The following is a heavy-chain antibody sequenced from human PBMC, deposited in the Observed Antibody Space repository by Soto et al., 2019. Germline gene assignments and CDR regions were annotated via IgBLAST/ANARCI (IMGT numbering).Heavy chain of an antibody. V-gene: IGHV5-10-1*01. J-gene: IGHJ4*02. CDR1: GYSFAGYW. CDR2: IDPSDSQT. D-gene: IGHD3-22*01. Sequence: GESLKISCKGSGYSFAGYWITWVRQKPGKGLEWMGRIDPSDSQTYYSPSFRGHVTISVTKSITTVFLQWSSLRASDTAMYYCARQIYDSDTGPNFQYYFESWGQGTPVTVPS. CDR3: ARQIYDSDTGPNFQYYFES.